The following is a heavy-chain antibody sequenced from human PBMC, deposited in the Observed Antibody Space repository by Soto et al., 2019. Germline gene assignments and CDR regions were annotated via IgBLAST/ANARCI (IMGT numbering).Heavy chain of an antibody. CDR2: INHSGNN. D-gene: IGHD3-9*01. Sequence: SETLSLTCAVSGGSFSTYYYNWIRQSPGKGMEWIGEINHSGNNNYSPSLKSRATTSLDAAQNQFSRELTYVTAADTAVYYCARGGRHDWQLALDIWGKGTMVTVSS. J-gene: IGHJ3*02. CDR3: ARGGRHDWQLALDI. CDR1: GGSFSTYY. V-gene: IGHV4-34*01.